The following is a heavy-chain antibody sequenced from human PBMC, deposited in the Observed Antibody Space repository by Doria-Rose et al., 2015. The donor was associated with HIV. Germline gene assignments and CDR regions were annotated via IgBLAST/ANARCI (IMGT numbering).Heavy chain of an antibody. CDR3: ARDLLRGGWNDVDYYYGMDV. CDR1: GGSFSGYY. CDR2: INHSGST. D-gene: IGHD1-1*01. Sequence: QVQLQQWDAGLVKPSETLSLTCAVFGGSFSGYYWGWIRQPPGKGLEWSGEINHSGSTNYKTSLKSRVTISLDTSKNLFSLKPSSVTAADTAVYYCARDLLRGGWNDVDYYYGMDVWGQGTTVTVSS. J-gene: IGHJ6*02. V-gene: IGHV4-34*01.